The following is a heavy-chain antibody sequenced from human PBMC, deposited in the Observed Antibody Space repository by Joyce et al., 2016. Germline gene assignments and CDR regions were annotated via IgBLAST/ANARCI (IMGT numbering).Heavy chain of an antibody. J-gene: IGHJ4*02. CDR1: GGTFNSFA. CDR3: ATGAEGKGRLQIDY. Sequence: QVQVVQSGSEVKRPGSSVKVSCKASGGTFNSFAFSWVRQAPGQGLEWMGGILPVYTTGNNAQKFKGRVTFTADESTSTAHMELSSLRPDDTAVYYCATGAEGKGRLQIDYWGQGTPVTVSS. V-gene: IGHV1-69*01. D-gene: IGHD5-24*01. CDR2: ILPVYTTG.